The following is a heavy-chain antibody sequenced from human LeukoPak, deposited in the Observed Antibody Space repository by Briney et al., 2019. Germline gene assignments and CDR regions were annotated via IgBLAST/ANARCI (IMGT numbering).Heavy chain of an antibody. Sequence: PSETLSLTCTVSGGSISSSSYYWGWIRQPPGKGLEWIGSIHYSGSTYYNPSLKSRVTISVDTSKNQFSLKLSSVTAADTAVYYCAGAFPSPKFDPWGQGTLVTVSS. CDR1: GGSISSSSYY. D-gene: IGHD2/OR15-2a*01. J-gene: IGHJ5*02. CDR3: AGAFPSPKFDP. CDR2: IHYSGST. V-gene: IGHV4-39*01.